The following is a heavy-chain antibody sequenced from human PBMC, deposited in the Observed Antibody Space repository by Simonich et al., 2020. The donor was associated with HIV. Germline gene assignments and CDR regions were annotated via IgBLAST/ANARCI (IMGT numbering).Heavy chain of an antibody. CDR1: GFTFSSYS. J-gene: IGHJ4*02. V-gene: IGHV3-21*01. D-gene: IGHD2-2*01. CDR3: ARDGRKGSSTSCSDY. CDR2: ISIISSYI. Sequence: EVQLVESGGGLVKPGGSLRLSCAASGFTFSSYSMNWVRQAPGKGLEWVSSISIISSYIYYADSVKGRFTISRDNAKNSLYLQMNSLRAEDTAVYYCARDGRKGSSTSCSDYWGQGTLVTVSS.